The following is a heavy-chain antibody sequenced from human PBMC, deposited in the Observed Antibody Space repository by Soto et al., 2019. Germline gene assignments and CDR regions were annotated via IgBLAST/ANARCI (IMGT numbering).Heavy chain of an antibody. J-gene: IGHJ3*02. CDR1: GGSISSYY. CDR3: AATSVDIVATVYDAFDI. V-gene: IGHV4-59*01. D-gene: IGHD5-12*01. Sequence: PSETLSLTCTVSGGSISSYYXSWIRQPPGKGLEWIGYIYYSGSTNYNPSLKSRVTISVDTSKNQFSLKLSSVTAADTAVYYCAATSVDIVATVYDAFDIWGQGTMVTVSS. CDR2: IYYSGST.